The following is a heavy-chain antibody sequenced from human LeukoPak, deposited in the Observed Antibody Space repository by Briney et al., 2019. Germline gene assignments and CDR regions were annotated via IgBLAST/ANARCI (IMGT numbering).Heavy chain of an antibody. CDR2: IRADAVTT. CDR3: VKDDGWVQYAN. D-gene: IGHD5-24*01. CDR1: GFVFSHHG. V-gene: IGHV3-23*01. Sequence: GGSLRLSCATSGFVFSHHGMNWVRQAPGKGLEWVSGIRADAVTTYYADSVKGRFIISRDNSKNTVYLQMNSLSAEDAAVYYCVKDDGWVQYANWGQGTLVTVSS. J-gene: IGHJ4*02.